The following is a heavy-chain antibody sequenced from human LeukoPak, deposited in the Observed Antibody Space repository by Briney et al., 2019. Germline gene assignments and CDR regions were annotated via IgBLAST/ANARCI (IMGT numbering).Heavy chain of an antibody. V-gene: IGHV3-30*04. CDR2: ISYDGRQN. D-gene: IGHD2-8*01. J-gene: IGHJ4*02. CDR3: ARVYLERLTAGYFDH. CDR1: GFTFSTYA. Sequence: GRSLRLSCAASGFTFSTYAMNWVRQAPGKGLEWVAVISYDGRQNYYADSVKGRFTISRDNSKNTLYLQMNSLRDEDSATYYCARVYLERLTAGYFDHWGQGTWVTVSP.